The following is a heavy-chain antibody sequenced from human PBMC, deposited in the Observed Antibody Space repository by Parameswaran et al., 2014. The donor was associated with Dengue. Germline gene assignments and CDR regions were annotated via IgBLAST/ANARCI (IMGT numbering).Heavy chain of an antibody. CDR3: ARDGGWAAAGHYFDY. D-gene: IGHD6-13*01. CDR2: IYSGGST. Sequence: VRQAPGKGLEWVSVIYSGGSTYYADSVKGRFTISRDNSKNTLYLQMNSLRAEDTAVYYCARDGGWAAAGHYFDYWGQGTLVTVSS. V-gene: IGHV3-53*01. J-gene: IGHJ4*02.